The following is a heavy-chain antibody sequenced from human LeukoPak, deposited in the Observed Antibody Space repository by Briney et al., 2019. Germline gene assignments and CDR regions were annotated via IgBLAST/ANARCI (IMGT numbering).Heavy chain of an antibody. J-gene: IGHJ4*02. CDR2: ISGSGDRT. D-gene: IGHD2-15*01. Sequence: QTGGSLRLSCAASGFTFSSYAMTWVRQAPGKGLEWLSTISGSGDRTFYADSVKGRFTISRDNSKNTVYLQTNRLRAEDSAVYYCAKDATPYYWGQGTLVTVSS. V-gene: IGHV3-23*01. CDR1: GFTFSSYA. CDR3: AKDATPYY.